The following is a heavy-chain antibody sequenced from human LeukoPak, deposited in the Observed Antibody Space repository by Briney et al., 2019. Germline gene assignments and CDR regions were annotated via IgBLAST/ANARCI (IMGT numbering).Heavy chain of an antibody. J-gene: IGHJ4*02. CDR3: ARGGGAVAGTGVDY. CDR1: GFTFSSYD. Sequence: GGSLRLSCAASGFTFSSYDMHWVRQATVKGLEWVSAIGTAGDTYYPGSVKGRFTISRENAKNSLYLQMNSLRAGDTAVYYCARGGGAVAGTGVDYWGQGTLVTVSS. V-gene: IGHV3-13*01. D-gene: IGHD6-19*01. CDR2: IGTAGDT.